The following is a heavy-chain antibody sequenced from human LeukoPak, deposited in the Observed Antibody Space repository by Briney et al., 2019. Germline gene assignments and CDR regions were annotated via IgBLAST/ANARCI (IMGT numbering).Heavy chain of an antibody. CDR3: ARDSVYCSGGSCYYY. CDR2: IYSGGST. V-gene: IGHV3-53*04. Sequence: GGSLRLSCAASGFTVSSNYMSWVSQAPGKGLEWVSFIYSGGSTYYADSVKGRFTISRHNSKNTLYLQMNSLRAEDTAVYYCARDSVYCSGGSCYYYWGQGTLVTVSS. D-gene: IGHD2-15*01. CDR1: GFTVSSNY. J-gene: IGHJ4*02.